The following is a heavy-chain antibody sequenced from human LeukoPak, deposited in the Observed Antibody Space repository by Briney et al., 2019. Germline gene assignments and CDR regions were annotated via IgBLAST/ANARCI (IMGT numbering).Heavy chain of an antibody. CDR2: ISSSSSYI. J-gene: IGHJ4*02. Sequence: GGSLRLSCAASGFTFSSYSMNWVHQAPGKGLEWVSSISSSSSYIYYADSVKGRFTISRDNAKNSLYLQMNSLRAEDTAVYYCARDGDYGGNWGGYFDYWGRGTLVTVSS. V-gene: IGHV3-21*01. CDR3: ARDGDYGGNWGGYFDY. D-gene: IGHD4-23*01. CDR1: GFTFSSYS.